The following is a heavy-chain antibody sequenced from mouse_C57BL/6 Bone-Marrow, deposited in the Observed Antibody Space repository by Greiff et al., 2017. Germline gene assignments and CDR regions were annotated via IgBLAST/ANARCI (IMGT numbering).Heavy chain of an antibody. V-gene: IGHV1-69*01. CDR2: IDPSDSYT. D-gene: IGHD2-5*01. CDR3: ARFPYSNYGRWFAY. J-gene: IGHJ3*01. CDR1: GYTFTSYW. Sequence: QVQLQQPGAELVMPGASVKLSCKASGYTFTSYWMHWVKQRPGQGLECIGEIDPSDSYTNYNQKFKGKSTLTVDKSSSTAYMQLSSLTSEDSAVYYCARFPYSNYGRWFAYWGQGTLVTVSA.